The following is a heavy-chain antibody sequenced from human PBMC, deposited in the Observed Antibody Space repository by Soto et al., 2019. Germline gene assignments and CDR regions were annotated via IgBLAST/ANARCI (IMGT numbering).Heavy chain of an antibody. D-gene: IGHD3-16*01. CDR2: IIPIFGTA. CDR1: GGTFSSYA. J-gene: IGHJ6*02. V-gene: IGHV1-69*13. CDR3: TEATFGASGNYYGMDV. Sequence: SVKVSCKASGGTFSSYAISWVRQAPGQGLEWMGGIIPIFGTANYAQKFQGRVTITADESTSTAYMELSSLRSEDTAVYYCTEATFGASGNYYGMDVWGQGTTVTVSS.